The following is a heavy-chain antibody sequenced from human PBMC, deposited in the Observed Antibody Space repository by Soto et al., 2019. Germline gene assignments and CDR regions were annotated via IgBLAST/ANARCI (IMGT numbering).Heavy chain of an antibody. Sequence: SETLSLTCRVSGASISRYYWSWIRQSPGKGLEWIGYLYNTGSTIYNPSLKSRVTISVDTSKNQFSLKLSSVTAADTAVYYCARGPNSGYCSGGSCYSRFDYWGQGTLVTV. J-gene: IGHJ4*02. CDR1: GASISRYY. V-gene: IGHV4-59*01. CDR3: ARGPNSGYCSGGSCYSRFDY. CDR2: LYNTGST. D-gene: IGHD2-15*01.